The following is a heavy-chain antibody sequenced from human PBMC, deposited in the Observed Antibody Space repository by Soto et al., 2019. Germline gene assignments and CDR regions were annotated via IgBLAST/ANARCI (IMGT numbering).Heavy chain of an antibody. CDR1: GGSISSYY. CDR3: ARVFGYSGYEYIDY. D-gene: IGHD5-12*01. CDR2: IYYSGST. V-gene: IGHV4-59*01. J-gene: IGHJ4*02. Sequence: SETLSLTCTVSGGSISSYYWSWIRQPPGKGLEWIGYIYYSGSTNYNPSLKSRVTISVDTSKNQFSLKLSSVTAADTAVYYCARVFGYSGYEYIDYWGQGTLVTVSS.